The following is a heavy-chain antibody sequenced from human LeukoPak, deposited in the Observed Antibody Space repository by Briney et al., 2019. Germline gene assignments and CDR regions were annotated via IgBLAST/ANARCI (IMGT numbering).Heavy chain of an antibody. J-gene: IGHJ4*02. CDR3: ARDSRQLLPGSVDY. V-gene: IGHV1-18*01. CDR1: GYTFTSYG. Sequence: GASVKVSCKASGYTFTSYGISWVRQAPGQGLEWMGWISAYNGNTNYAQKLQGRVTMTTDTSTSTAYMELRSLRSDDTAVYYCARDSRQLLPGSVDYWGQGTLVTVSS. D-gene: IGHD2-15*01. CDR2: ISAYNGNT.